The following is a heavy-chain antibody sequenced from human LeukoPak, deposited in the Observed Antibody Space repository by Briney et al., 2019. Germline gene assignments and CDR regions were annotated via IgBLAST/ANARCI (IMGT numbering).Heavy chain of an antibody. CDR1: GSTFTDYY. D-gene: IGHD3-22*01. V-gene: IGHV1-2*02. J-gene: IGHJ3*02. Sequence: GASVKVSFKASGSTFTDYYMHWVRQAPGQGLEWMGWINPNSGGTNFAQKFQGRVTMTRDTSISTAYMELNRLRSDDTAVYYCARAGLWDYSDSSGYHNGAFDIWGRGTMVTVSS. CDR3: ARAGLWDYSDSSGYHNGAFDI. CDR2: INPNSGGT.